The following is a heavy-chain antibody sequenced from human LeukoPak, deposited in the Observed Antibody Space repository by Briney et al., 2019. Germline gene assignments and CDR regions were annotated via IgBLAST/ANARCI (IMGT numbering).Heavy chain of an antibody. CDR1: GFTFSSYA. V-gene: IGHV3-30-3*01. CDR3: ARDGRYYDILTGYSYGMDV. Sequence: GGSLRLSCAASGFTFSSYAMHWVRQAPGKGLEWVAVISYDGSNKYYADSVKGRFTISRDNAKNSLYLQMNSLRAEDTAVYYCARDGRYYDILTGYSYGMDVWGQGTTVTVSS. D-gene: IGHD3-9*01. J-gene: IGHJ6*02. CDR2: ISYDGSNK.